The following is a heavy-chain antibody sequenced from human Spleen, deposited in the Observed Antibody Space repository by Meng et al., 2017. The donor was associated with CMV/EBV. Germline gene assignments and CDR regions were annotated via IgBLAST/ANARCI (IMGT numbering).Heavy chain of an antibody. V-gene: IGHV3-21*01. D-gene: IGHD2-8*01. CDR2: IGSPGAYI. Sequence: GESLKISCAASGFSFSAYSMAWVRQAPGKGLECVSAIGSPGAYIYYADSVKGRFTISRDNAENSLYLQIDSPRVEDTAVYYCAREFIGVDYWGQGTPVTVSS. J-gene: IGHJ4*02. CDR3: AREFIGVDY. CDR1: GFSFSAYS.